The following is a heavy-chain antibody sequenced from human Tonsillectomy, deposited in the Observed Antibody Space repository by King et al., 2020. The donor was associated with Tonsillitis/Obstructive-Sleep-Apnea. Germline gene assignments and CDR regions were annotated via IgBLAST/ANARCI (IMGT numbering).Heavy chain of an antibody. CDR1: GFTFSSYA. D-gene: IGHD4-17*01. V-gene: IGHV3-23*04. J-gene: IGHJ3*02. Sequence: VQLVESGGGLVQPGGSLRLSCAASGFTFSSYAMSWVRQAPGKGLEWVSAISGSGVSTYYADSVKVRLTIPRDNSKNTLYLQMNSLRAEDTAVYYCAKVQRVTTVTTSSAFDIWGQGTMVTVSS. CDR3: AKVQRVTTVTTSSAFDI. CDR2: ISGSGVST.